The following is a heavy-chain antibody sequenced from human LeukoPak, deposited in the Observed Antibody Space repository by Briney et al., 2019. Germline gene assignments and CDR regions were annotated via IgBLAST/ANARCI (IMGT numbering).Heavy chain of an antibody. J-gene: IGHJ6*02. D-gene: IGHD1-1*01. CDR1: GYSFTGHY. CDR3: ARDHDPYYYYGMDV. V-gene: IGHV1-69*04. Sequence: ASVKVSCKTPGYSFTGHYVHWLRQAPGQGLEWMGRIIPILGIANYAQKFQGRVTITADKSTSTAYMELSSLRSEDTAVYYCARDHDPYYYYGMDVWGQGTTVTVSS. CDR2: IIPILGIA.